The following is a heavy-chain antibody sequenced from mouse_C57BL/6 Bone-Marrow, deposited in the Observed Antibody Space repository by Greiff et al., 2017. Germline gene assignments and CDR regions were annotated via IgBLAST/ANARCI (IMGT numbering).Heavy chain of an antibody. J-gene: IGHJ4*01. CDR1: GYTFTSYW. Sequence: QVQLQQPGAELVKPGASVKLSCKASGYTFTSYWMQWVKQRPGQGLEWIGEIDPSDSYTNYNQKFKGKATFTADTSSNTAYMQLSSLTTEDSAIYYCARPEDYWGQGTSVTVSS. V-gene: IGHV1-50*01. CDR2: IDPSDSYT. CDR3: ARPEDY.